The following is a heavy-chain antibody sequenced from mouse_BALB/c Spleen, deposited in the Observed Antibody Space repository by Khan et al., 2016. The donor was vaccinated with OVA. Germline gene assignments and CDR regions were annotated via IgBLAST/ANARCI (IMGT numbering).Heavy chain of an antibody. D-gene: IGHD1-1*01. CDR1: GFTFSTYG. J-gene: IGHJ3*01. CDR2: ISSGGSYT. V-gene: IGHV5-6*01. CDR3: TSLAYYYNREGFAY. Sequence: EVELVESGGDLVKPGWSLKLSCAVSGFTFSTYGMSWVRQTPDRRLEWVATISSGGSYTYYVDSVKGRFTISRDNAKNTLYLQMSSLKSEETAIYYCTSLAYYYNREGFAYWGQGTLVTVSA.